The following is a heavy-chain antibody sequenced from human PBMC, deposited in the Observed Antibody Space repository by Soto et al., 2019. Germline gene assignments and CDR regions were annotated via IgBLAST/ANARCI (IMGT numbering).Heavy chain of an antibody. CDR3: ARDYRFLEWLSPFDY. CDR2: ISYDGSNK. CDR1: GFTFSSYA. J-gene: IGHJ4*02. V-gene: IGHV3-30-3*01. D-gene: IGHD3-3*01. Sequence: GGSLRLSCAASGFTFSSYAMHWVRQAPGKGLEWVAVISYDGSNKYYADSVKGRFTISRDNSKNTLYLQMNSLRAEDTAVYYCARDYRFLEWLSPFDYWGQGTLVTVSS.